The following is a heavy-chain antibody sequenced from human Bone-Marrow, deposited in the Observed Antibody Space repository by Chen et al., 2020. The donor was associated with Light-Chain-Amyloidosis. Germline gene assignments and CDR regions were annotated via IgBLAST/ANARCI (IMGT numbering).Heavy chain of an antibody. D-gene: IGHD3-10*01. CDR3: ARYSGSGSYSP. V-gene: IGHV3-48*03. J-gene: IGHJ4*02. Sequence: EEQLVESGGGVVQPGGSLRLTCVASGFTFSSYEMIWVRQAPGKGLEWVAHISTSGNIIYYADSVKGRVTISRNNAKNSLFLQMNSLRVEDTAVYSCARYSGSGSYSPWGQGTPVTVSS. CDR2: ISTSGNII. CDR1: GFTFSSYE.